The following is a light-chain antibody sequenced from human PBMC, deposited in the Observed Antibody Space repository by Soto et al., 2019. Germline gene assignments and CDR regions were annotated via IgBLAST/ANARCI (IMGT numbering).Light chain of an antibody. CDR1: SSDVGLYDF. CDR2: GVT. CDR3: NSYTRFSTYV. J-gene: IGLJ1*01. Sequence: QSALTQPASVSGSPGQSITISCTGASSDVGLYDFVSWYQQHPGKAPKLLIYGVTYRPSGVSSRFSGSKSGNTASLTISGLQAEDEADYYCNSYTRFSTYVFGTGTKVTVL. V-gene: IGLV2-14*01.